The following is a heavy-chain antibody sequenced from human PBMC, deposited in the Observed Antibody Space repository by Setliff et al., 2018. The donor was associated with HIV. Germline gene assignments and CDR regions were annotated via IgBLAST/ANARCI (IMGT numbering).Heavy chain of an antibody. V-gene: IGHV4-4*07. J-gene: IGHJ4*02. CDR2: IHSSGNT. Sequence: SETLSLTCTVSNGSISGYYWSWIRQPAGKGLEWIGRIHSSGNTNYNPSLKSRVTISVDTSKNQFSLKPSSVTAADTAVYYCARGLSFYDPGGFDYWGQGTLVTVSS. CDR3: ARGLSFYDPGGFDY. D-gene: IGHD3-22*01. CDR1: NGSISGYY.